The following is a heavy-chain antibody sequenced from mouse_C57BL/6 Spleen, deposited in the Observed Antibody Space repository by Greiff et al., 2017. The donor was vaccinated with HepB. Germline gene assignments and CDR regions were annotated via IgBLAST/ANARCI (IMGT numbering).Heavy chain of an antibody. J-gene: IGHJ2*01. CDR1: GYTFTSYW. CDR2: IYPGSGST. D-gene: IGHD2-3*01. V-gene: IGHV1-55*01. Sequence: QVQLQQPGAELVKPGASVKMSCKASGYTFTSYWITWVKQRPGQGLEWIGDIYPGSGSTNYNEKFKSKATLTVDTSSSTAYMQLSSLTSADSAVYYCASSLADGGYFDYWGQGTTLTVSS. CDR3: ASSLADGGYFDY.